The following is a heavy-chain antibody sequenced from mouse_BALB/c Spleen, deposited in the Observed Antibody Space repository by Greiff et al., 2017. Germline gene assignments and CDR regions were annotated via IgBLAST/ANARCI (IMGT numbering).Heavy chain of an antibody. J-gene: IGHJ4*01. CDR1: GFTFSSYA. CDR3: ARGRPFYAMDY. CDR2: ISSGGST. Sequence: DVMLVESGGGLVKPGGSLKLSCAASGFTFSSYAMSWVRQTPEKRLEWVASISSGGSTYYPDSVKGRFTISRDNARNILYLQMSSLRSEDTAMYYCARGRPFYAMDYWGQGTSVTVSS. V-gene: IGHV5-6-5*01.